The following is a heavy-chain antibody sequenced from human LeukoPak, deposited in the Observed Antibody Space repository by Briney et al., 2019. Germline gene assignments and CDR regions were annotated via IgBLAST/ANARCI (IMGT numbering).Heavy chain of an antibody. CDR3: ARRGNSSPHFD. V-gene: IGHV1-8*01. D-gene: IGHD6-13*01. CDR2: MNPNGGNT. CDR1: GYTFTSYD. J-gene: IGHJ4*02. Sequence: ASVKVSXKASGYTFTSYDINWVRQATGQGLEWMGWMNPNGGNTGYAQKFRGRVTMTRNTSISTAYMELTSLRSEDTAVYYCARRGNSSPHFDWGQGTLVTVSS.